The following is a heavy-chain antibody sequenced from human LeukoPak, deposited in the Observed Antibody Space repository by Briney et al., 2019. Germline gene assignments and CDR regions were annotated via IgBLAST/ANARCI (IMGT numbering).Heavy chain of an antibody. J-gene: IGHJ4*02. D-gene: IGHD5-18*01. CDR3: ARHGDTAMVLGVGESGVDY. Sequence: GESLKISCKGSGYSFTSYWIGWVRQMPGKGLEWMGIIYPGDSDTRYSPSFQGQVTISADKSISTAYLQWSSLKASDTAMYYCARHGDTAMVLGVGESGVDYWGQGTLVTVSS. V-gene: IGHV5-51*01. CDR1: GYSFTSYW. CDR2: IYPGDSDT.